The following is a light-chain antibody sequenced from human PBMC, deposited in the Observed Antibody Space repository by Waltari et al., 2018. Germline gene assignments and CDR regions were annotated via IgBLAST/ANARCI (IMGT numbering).Light chain of an antibody. J-gene: IGKJ4*01. Sequence: IVMTQSPDSLAVSLGGRATINCKSSQSVLYSSNNKNYLAWYQQKPGQPPKLLIYWASTRESGVPDRFSGSGSGTDFTLTISSLQAEDVAVYYCQQYYNTPLTFGGGTKVEIK. CDR1: QSVLYSSNNKNY. CDR3: QQYYNTPLT. CDR2: WAS. V-gene: IGKV4-1*01.